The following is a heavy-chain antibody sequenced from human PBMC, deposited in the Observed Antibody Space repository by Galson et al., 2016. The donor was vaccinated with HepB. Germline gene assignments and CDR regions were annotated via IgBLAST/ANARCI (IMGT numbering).Heavy chain of an antibody. CDR3: VKAATRNTAHDAFDM. V-gene: IGHV3-9*01. J-gene: IGHJ3*02. CDR2: ISWNSGTI. Sequence: SLRLCCAASGFTFGDYAMHWVRQAPGQGLVWVSRISWNSGTIEYADSVKGRFTISRDNAKKSLYLQMNSLRAEDTALYYCVKAATRNTAHDAFDMWGQGTTVTVSS. CDR1: GFTFGDYA. D-gene: IGHD1-1*01.